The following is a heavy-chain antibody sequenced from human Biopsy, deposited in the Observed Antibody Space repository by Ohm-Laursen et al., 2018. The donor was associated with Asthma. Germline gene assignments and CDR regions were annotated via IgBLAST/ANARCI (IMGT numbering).Heavy chain of an antibody. CDR2: IKHDGSEK. V-gene: IGHV3-7*01. CDR1: GFTFSNYA. D-gene: IGHD3-3*02. CDR3: ARTFHFWSPYHAEHYQL. Sequence: GSLRLSCAAPGFTFSNYAMSWVRQAPGKGLEWVANIKHDGSEKNHVDSLKGRFTISRDNAKNSLYLQMNSLRAEDTAVYYCARTFHFWSPYHAEHYQLWGQGTLVTVSS. J-gene: IGHJ1*01.